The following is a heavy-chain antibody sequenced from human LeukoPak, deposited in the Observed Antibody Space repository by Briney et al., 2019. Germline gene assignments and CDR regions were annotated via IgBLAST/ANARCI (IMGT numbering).Heavy chain of an antibody. CDR2: IYDSGST. CDR1: GGSISSCGYY. Sequence: PSETLSLTCTVSGGSISSCGYYWSWIRQHPGKGLEWIRYIYDSGSTYYNPSLKSRVTISVDTSKNQFSLKLSSVTAADTAVYYCARGGVYDSSGYYLVGGLQHWGQGTLVTVSS. CDR3: ARGGVYDSSGYYLVGGLQH. V-gene: IGHV4-31*03. D-gene: IGHD3-22*01. J-gene: IGHJ1*01.